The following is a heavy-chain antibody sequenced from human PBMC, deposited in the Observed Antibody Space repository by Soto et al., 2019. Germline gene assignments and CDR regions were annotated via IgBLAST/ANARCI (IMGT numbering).Heavy chain of an antibody. CDR1: GFSLGTSGVG. CDR2: IYWDDSK. Sequence: QITLKESGPTLVRPTQTLTLTCAFSGFSLGTSGVGVGWIRQPPGKALEWLAVIYWDDSKHYSPSLRSRLTITKDTSKNQVVLTMTNMDPMDTGTHYCAHKGPEDWPLDYWGQGTLVTVSS. CDR3: AHKGPEDWPLDY. D-gene: IGHD3-9*01. V-gene: IGHV2-5*02. J-gene: IGHJ4*02.